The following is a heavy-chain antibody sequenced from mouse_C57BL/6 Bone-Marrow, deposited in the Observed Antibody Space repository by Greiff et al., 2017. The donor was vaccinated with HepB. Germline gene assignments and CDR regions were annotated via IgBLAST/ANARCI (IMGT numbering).Heavy chain of an antibody. CDR1: GFNIKDDY. J-gene: IGHJ4*01. CDR3: TTEATVVAKKMDY. V-gene: IGHV14-4*01. CDR2: IDPENGDT. D-gene: IGHD1-1*01. Sequence: EVQLKESGAELVRPGASVKLSCTASGFNIKDDYMHWVKQRPEQGLEWIGWIDPENGDTEYASKFQGKATITADTSSNTAYLQLSSLTSEDTAVYYCTTEATVVAKKMDYWGQGTSVTVSS.